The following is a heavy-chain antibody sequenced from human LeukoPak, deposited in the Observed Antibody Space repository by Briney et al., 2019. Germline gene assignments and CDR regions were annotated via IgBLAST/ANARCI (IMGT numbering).Heavy chain of an antibody. CDR1: GFTFSDSP. CDR3: TRLPTLKTFDY. D-gene: IGHD4-17*01. Sequence: GGSLRLSCAASGFTFSDSPMHWVRQASGKGLEWVGRITSKADSYATAYAESVKGRFTISRDDSKNTAYLQMSSLQTEDTAVYYCTRLPTLKTFDYWGHGVLVTVSS. J-gene: IGHJ4*01. CDR2: ITSKADSYAT. V-gene: IGHV3-73*01.